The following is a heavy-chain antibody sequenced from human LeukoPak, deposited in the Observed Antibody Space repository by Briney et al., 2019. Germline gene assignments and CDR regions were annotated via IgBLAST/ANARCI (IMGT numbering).Heavy chain of an antibody. CDR2: ITPNADRA. Sequence: GGSLRLSCAASGFTFGSYGMSWIRQAPGKGLEWVSFITPNADRAAYADSVEGRFTISRDNPRNTLYMQMNSLRDEDTAVYYCAIMHGYYDGSGYWVQWGQGTLVTVSS. CDR1: GFTFGSYG. V-gene: IGHV3-23*01. D-gene: IGHD3-22*01. CDR3: AIMHGYYDGSGYWVQ. J-gene: IGHJ1*01.